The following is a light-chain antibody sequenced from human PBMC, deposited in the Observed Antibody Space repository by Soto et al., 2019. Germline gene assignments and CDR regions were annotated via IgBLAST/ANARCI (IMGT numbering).Light chain of an antibody. CDR3: QQYKAYPNT. V-gene: IGKV1-17*01. CDR2: AAS. Sequence: DIQMTQSPSSLSASVEDRVIITCRASQSISNHLNWYQQKPGSAPKPLISAASTLRRGVPSRFSGSKSGADFTLTISSLQPEDVATYYCQQYKAYPNTFGQGTKVDIK. J-gene: IGKJ2*01. CDR1: QSISNH.